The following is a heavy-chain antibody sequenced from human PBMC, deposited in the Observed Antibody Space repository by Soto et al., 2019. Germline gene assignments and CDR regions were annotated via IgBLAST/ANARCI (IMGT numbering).Heavy chain of an antibody. Sequence: GGSLRLSCAASGFTFSSYSMNWVRQAPGKGLEWVSYISSSTIYYADSVKGRFTISRDNAKNSLYLQMNSLRDEDTAVYYCARKAGGYYYDSSGYYYNDYFDYWGQGTLVTVSS. CDR2: ISSSTI. CDR3: ARKAGGYYYDSSGYYYNDYFDY. V-gene: IGHV3-48*02. D-gene: IGHD3-22*01. CDR1: GFTFSSYS. J-gene: IGHJ4*02.